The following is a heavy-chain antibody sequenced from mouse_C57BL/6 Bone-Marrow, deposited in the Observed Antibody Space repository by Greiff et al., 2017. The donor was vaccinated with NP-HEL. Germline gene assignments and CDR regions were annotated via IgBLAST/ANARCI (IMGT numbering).Heavy chain of an antibody. V-gene: IGHV1-4*01. CDR2: INPSSGYT. Sequence: VKLMESGAELARPGASVKMSCKASGYTFTSYTMHWVKQRPGQGLEWIGYINPSSGYTKYNQKFKDKATLTADKSSSTAYMQLSSLTSEDSAVYYCARGELGPYYFDYWGQGTTLTVSS. D-gene: IGHD4-1*01. J-gene: IGHJ2*01. CDR3: ARGELGPYYFDY. CDR1: GYTFTSYT.